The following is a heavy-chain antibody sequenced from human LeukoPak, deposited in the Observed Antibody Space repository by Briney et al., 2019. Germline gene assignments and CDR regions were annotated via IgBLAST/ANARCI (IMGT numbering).Heavy chain of an antibody. D-gene: IGHD1-14*01. Sequence: PGASVKVSCNASGYXFTGYYMHWVRQAPGQGLEWMGWIDPNSGGTNYAQKFQGRVTMTRDTSISTAYMELSRLRSDDTAVYYCARGTKGRYYFDYWGQGTLVTVSS. J-gene: IGHJ4*02. CDR2: IDPNSGGT. V-gene: IGHV1-2*02. CDR1: GYXFTGYY. CDR3: ARGTKGRYYFDY.